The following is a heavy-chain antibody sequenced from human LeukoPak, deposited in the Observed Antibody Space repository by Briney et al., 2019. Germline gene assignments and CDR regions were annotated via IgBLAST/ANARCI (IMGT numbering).Heavy chain of an antibody. V-gene: IGHV4-59*08. CDR1: GGSISSHY. CDR3: ARLKYNYGPFDY. D-gene: IGHD5-18*01. Sequence: SETLSLTCTVSGGSISSHYWSWIRQPPGKGLEWIGYISYSESTNYNPSLKSRVTISADTPKNQFSLKLSSVTAADTAVYYCARLKYNYGPFDYWGQATLVTVSS. J-gene: IGHJ4*02. CDR2: ISYSEST.